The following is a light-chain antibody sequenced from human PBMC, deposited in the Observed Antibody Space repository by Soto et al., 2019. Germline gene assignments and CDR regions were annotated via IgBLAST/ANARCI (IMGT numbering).Light chain of an antibody. V-gene: IGKV1-27*01. CDR3: QKYDTAPQT. Sequence: DIQMTQSPSSLSASVGDIVTITCRASQGIIEYLAWYQQRLGKVPKLLIYAASTLQKGAPSRFSGSGAGTELTLTISSLQPEDVATYYCQKYDTAPQTFGQGTRVEI. CDR1: QGIIEY. CDR2: AAS. J-gene: IGKJ1*01.